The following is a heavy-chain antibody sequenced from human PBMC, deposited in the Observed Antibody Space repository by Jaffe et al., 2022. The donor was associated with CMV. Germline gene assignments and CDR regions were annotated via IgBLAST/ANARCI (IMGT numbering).Heavy chain of an antibody. CDR3: ARQGVYDPLDEEDEYYYYTMDV. CDR2: IYPGDSDT. V-gene: IGHV5-51*01. D-gene: IGHD3-10*01. J-gene: IGHJ6*02. CDR1: GYSFKSYW. Sequence: EVQLVQSGAEVKKPGESLKISCKGSGYSFKSYWIGWVRQMPGKGLEWMGIIYPGDSDTRYSPSFQGHVTISADKSTSTAYLQWSSLKASDTAMYFCARQGVYDPLDEEDEYYYYTMDVWGQGTTVTVSS.